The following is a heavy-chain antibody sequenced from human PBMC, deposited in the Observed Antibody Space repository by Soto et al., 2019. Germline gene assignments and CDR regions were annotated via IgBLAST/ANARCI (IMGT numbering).Heavy chain of an antibody. CDR3: ASQGDTAAAGGGTGYYYGLDV. V-gene: IGHV3-7*03. J-gene: IGHJ6*02. CDR2: IKQDGSEK. Sequence: GSLRLSCAASGFTFSSYWMSWVRQAPGKGLEWVANIKQDGSEKYYVDSVKGRFTISRDNAKNSLYLQMNSVRAEATAVYYCASQGDTAAAGGGTGYYYGLDVWGQGTTVTVSS. CDR1: GFTFSSYW. D-gene: IGHD6-13*01.